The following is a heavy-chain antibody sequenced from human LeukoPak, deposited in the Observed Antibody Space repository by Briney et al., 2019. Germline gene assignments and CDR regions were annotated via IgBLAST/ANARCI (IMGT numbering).Heavy chain of an antibody. CDR3: ARGVAAAGHSNYYGMDV. V-gene: IGHV4-39*01. CDR1: GGSISSSSYY. D-gene: IGHD6-13*01. J-gene: IGHJ6*02. CDR2: IYYSGST. Sequence: PSETLSLTCTVSGGSISSSSYYWGWIRQPPGKGLEWIGSIYYSGSTYYNPSLKSRVTISVDTSKNQFSPKLSSVTAADTAVYYCARGVAAAGHSNYYGMDVWGQGTTVTVSS.